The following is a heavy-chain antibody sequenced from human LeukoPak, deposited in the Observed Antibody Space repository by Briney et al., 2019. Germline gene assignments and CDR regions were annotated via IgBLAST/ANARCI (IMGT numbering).Heavy chain of an antibody. CDR1: GGPISSSDYY. V-gene: IGHV4-39*01. CDR2: IYYGGST. J-gene: IGHJ5*02. D-gene: IGHD2-15*01. Sequence: PSETLSLTCTVSGGPISSSDYYWGWIRQPPGKGLEWIGSIYYGGSTYYNPSLKSRGTISVDTSMNQFSLKLSFVTTADTAVYYCARALGYCSGGSCTRGYNWFDPWGQGTLVTVSS. CDR3: ARALGYCSGGSCTRGYNWFDP.